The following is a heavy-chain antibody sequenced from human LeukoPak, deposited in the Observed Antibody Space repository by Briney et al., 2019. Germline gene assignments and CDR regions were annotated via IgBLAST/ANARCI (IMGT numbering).Heavy chain of an antibody. CDR3: ARAITAVDSY. Sequence: GGSLRLSCAAAAFTFSTYWMNWVRQAPGKGLEWVAGIDEDGTEKYYVESVKGRFTISRDNAKKSVYLQMNSLRAYDTAVYYCARAITAVDSYWGQGTLVTVSS. V-gene: IGHV3-7*01. CDR2: IDEDGTEK. J-gene: IGHJ4*02. CDR1: AFTFSTYW. D-gene: IGHD6-13*01.